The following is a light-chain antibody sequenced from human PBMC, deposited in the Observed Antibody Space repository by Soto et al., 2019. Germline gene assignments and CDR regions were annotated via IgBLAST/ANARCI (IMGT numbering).Light chain of an antibody. CDR2: TAS. CDR3: HQHATSPLT. CDR1: QTVGNNY. V-gene: IGKV3-20*01. J-gene: IGKJ2*01. Sequence: EIVLTQSPGTLSLSPGERATLSCRASQTVGNNYLAWYQQKPGQAPRLLIHTASIRATGIPDRFSGSGSGTDFTLTVSRLVPEDFAVYYCHQHATSPLTFGQGTTLEI.